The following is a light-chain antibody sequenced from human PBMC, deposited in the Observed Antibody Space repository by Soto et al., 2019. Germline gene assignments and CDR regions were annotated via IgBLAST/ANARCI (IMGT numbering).Light chain of an antibody. Sequence: EVVLTQSQATMYLYPGEGATLSCRASQSVSTYFGWYQQNPGQAPRLLIFEASKRATGIPDRISGRGSGTDFTLTIISVEPEDFAVYYCQQRGHWPRTFGQGTKVEMK. J-gene: IGKJ1*01. V-gene: IGKV3-11*01. CDR1: QSVSTY. CDR3: QQRGHWPRT. CDR2: EAS.